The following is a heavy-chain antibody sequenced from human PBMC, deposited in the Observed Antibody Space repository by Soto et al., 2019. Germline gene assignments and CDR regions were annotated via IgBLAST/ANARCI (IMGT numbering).Heavy chain of an antibody. CDR2: IKSKTDGGTT. V-gene: IGHV3-15*01. CDR1: GFTFSNAW. Sequence: GGSLRLSCAASGFTFSNAWMSWVRQAPGKGLEWVGRIKSKTDGGTTDYAAPVKGRFTISRDDSKNTLYLQMNSLKTEDTAVYYCTTDFTHSGSYAAADYWGQGTLVTVSS. J-gene: IGHJ4*02. CDR3: TTDFTHSGSYAAADY. D-gene: IGHD1-26*01.